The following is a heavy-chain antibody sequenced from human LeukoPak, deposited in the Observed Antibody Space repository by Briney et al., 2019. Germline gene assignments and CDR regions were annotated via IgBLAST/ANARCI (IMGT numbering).Heavy chain of an antibody. CDR1: GFTFSSYG. CDR2: ISYDGSNK. D-gene: IGHD3-22*01. Sequence: PGGSLRLSCAASGFTFSSYGMHWVRQAPGKGLEWVAVISYDGSNKYYADSVKGRFTISRDNSKNTLYLQMNSLRAEDTAVYYCASGPGGYYDSSGYYFRRAFDIWGQGTMVTVSS. V-gene: IGHV3-30*03. J-gene: IGHJ3*02. CDR3: ASGPGGYYDSSGYYFRRAFDI.